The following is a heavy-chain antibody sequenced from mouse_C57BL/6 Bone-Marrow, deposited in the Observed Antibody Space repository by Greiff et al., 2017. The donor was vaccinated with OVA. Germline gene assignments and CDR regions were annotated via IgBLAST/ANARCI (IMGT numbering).Heavy chain of an antibody. V-gene: IGHV1-82*01. CDR3: AKAYDCAWFAY. CDR2: IYPGDGDT. CDR1: GYAFSSSW. Sequence: VQLQESGPELVKPGASVKISCKASGYAFSSSWMNWVKQRPGKGLEWIGRIYPGDGDTNYNGKFKGKATLTADKSSSTAYMQLSSLTSEDSAVYFCAKAYDCAWFAYWGQGTLVTVSA. J-gene: IGHJ3*01. D-gene: IGHD2-4*01.